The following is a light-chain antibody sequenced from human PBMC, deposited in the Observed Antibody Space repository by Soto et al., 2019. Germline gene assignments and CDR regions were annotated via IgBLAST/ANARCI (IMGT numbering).Light chain of an antibody. V-gene: IGKV3-15*01. CDR1: QSVRSN. Sequence: EIVMTPSPATLSVSPGERATLSCRASQSVRSNLAWYQQKPGQAPRLLIYGASTRATGIPARFSGSGSGTEFTLTISSLQSEDFAVYYCQQYNNWLTFGGGTKVEIK. CDR2: GAS. J-gene: IGKJ4*01. CDR3: QQYNNWLT.